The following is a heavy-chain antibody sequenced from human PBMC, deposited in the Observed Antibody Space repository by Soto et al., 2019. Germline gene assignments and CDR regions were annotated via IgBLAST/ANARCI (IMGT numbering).Heavy chain of an antibody. J-gene: IGHJ4*02. V-gene: IGHV3-30*18. CDR3: AKGLSGEQWLVFDY. Sequence: GGSVRLSCAASGFTFNTYGMHWVRQAPGKGLEWVSVIAYDGSNRYYADSVKGRFTISRDNSKNTLYLQMNGLRAEDTAVYYYAKGLSGEQWLVFDYWGQGTLVTVSS. CDR2: IAYDGSNR. CDR1: GFTFNTYG. D-gene: IGHD6-19*01.